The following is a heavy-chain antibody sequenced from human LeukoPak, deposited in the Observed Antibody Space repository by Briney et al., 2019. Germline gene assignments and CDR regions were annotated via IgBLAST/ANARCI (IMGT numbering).Heavy chain of an antibody. V-gene: IGHV1-69*02. Sequence: GSSVKVSCKASGGTFSSYTISWVRQAPGQGLEWMGRIIPILGIANYAQKFQGRVTITSYKSRSTAYMELSSLRSEDTAVYYCARAGLDGYNFDYWGQGTLVTVSS. CDR2: IIPILGIA. J-gene: IGHJ4*02. D-gene: IGHD5-24*01. CDR3: ARAGLDGYNFDY. CDR1: GGTFSSYT.